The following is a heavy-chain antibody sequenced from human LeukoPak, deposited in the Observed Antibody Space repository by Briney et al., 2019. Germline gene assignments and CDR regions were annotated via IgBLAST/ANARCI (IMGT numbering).Heavy chain of an antibody. Sequence: GASVKVSCKASGYTFTNYGINWVRQAPGQGLEWMGWISAYNGKTNYEQKLQGRVTMTTDTSTSTAYMELRSLRSDDTAVYYCARLWDDYGDYFDYWGQGTLVTVSS. CDR2: ISAYNGKT. CDR3: ARLWDDYGDYFDY. J-gene: IGHJ4*02. CDR1: GYTFTNYG. D-gene: IGHD4-17*01. V-gene: IGHV1-18*01.